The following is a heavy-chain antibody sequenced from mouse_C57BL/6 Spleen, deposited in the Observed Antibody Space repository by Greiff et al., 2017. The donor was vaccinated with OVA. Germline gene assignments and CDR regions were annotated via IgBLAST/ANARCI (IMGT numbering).Heavy chain of an antibody. D-gene: IGHD2-4*01. J-gene: IGHJ3*01. V-gene: IGHV1-54*01. Sequence: QVQLQQSGAELVRPGTSVKVSCKASGYAFTNYLIEWVKQRPGQGLEWIGEINPGSGGTNYNEKFKGKATLTADKSSSTAYTPLSSLTSENSAVYVCASFYYDYDITFAYWGQGTLVTVSA. CDR1: GYAFTNYL. CDR2: INPGSGGT. CDR3: ASFYYDYDITFAY.